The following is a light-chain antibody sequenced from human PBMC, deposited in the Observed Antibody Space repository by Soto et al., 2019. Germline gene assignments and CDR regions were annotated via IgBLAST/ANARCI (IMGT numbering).Light chain of an antibody. CDR3: QQYNNCPPVT. CDR1: QSVSSSY. V-gene: IGKV3-15*01. CDR2: GAS. J-gene: IGKJ3*01. Sequence: EILLTQSPCTLSLSPGERATLSCRASQSVSSSYLAWYQQKPGQAPRLLIYGASTRATGIPARFSGSGSWTELTLTISSLQSEDFAVYYCQQYNNCPPVTFGPGTKVDIK.